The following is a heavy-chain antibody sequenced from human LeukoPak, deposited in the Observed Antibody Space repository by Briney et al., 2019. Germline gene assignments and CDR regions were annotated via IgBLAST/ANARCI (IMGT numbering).Heavy chain of an antibody. CDR3: ARHVNWGFDY. CDR1: GYSISSGYY. D-gene: IGHD7-27*01. V-gene: IGHV4-38-2*01. J-gene: IGHJ4*02. CDR2: IYHSGST. Sequence: PSETLSPTCAVSGYSISSGYYWGWIRQPPGKGLEWIGSIYHSGSTYYNPSLKSRVTISVDTSKNQFSLKLSSVTAADTAVYYCARHVNWGFDYWGQGTLVTVSS.